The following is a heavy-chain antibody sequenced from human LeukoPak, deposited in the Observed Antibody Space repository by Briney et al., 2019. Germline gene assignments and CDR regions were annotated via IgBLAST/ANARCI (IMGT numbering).Heavy chain of an antibody. CDR2: IYTTGST. D-gene: IGHD6-6*01. Sequence: SETLSLTCTVSGGSISNYYWNWIRQPAGKGLEWIGRIYTTGSTNYNPSLKNRVTMSVDTSKTQFSLKLSSVTAADTAVYYCARVRIAARYYFDYWGQGTLVTVSS. J-gene: IGHJ4*02. CDR1: GGSISNYY. V-gene: IGHV4-4*07. CDR3: ARVRIAARYYFDY.